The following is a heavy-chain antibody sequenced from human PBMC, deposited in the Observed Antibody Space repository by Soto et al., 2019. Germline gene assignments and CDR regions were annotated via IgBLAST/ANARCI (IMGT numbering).Heavy chain of an antibody. Sequence: QVQLVQSGAEVRKPGSSVTISCMASGDTLSDYLLSWVRQAPGQGLEWMGGIIPKFGGTHYAQKFRDGLTITADESRKTAHMELRSLRSEDTAVYYCATLEVWGQGTLVTVSP. CDR1: GDTLSDYL. CDR2: IIPKFGGT. J-gene: IGHJ4*02. V-gene: IGHV1-69*12. CDR3: ATLEV.